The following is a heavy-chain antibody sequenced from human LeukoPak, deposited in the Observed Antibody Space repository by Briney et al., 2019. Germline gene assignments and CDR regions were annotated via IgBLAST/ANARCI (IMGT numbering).Heavy chain of an antibody. CDR1: GGSISSYY. CDR3: ARDLSVGARPNLGFDY. CDR2: ISSSSSYI. D-gene: IGHD1-26*01. J-gene: IGHJ4*02. V-gene: IGHV3-21*01. Sequence: ETLSLTCTVSGGSISSYYWSWIRQPPGKGLEWVSSISSSSSYIYYADSVKGRFTISRDNAKKSLYLQMNSLRAEDTAVYYCARDLSVGARPNLGFDYWGQGTLVTVSS.